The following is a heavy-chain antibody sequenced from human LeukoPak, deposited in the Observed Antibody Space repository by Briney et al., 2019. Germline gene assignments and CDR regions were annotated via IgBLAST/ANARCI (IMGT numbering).Heavy chain of an antibody. CDR3: ARAGDSGSYYVKN. CDR1: GGSFSGYY. Sequence: SETLSLTCAVYGGSFSGYYWSWIRQPPGKGLEWIGEINHNGSTNYNPSLKSRVTISVDTSKHQFSLKLSSVTAADTAVYYCARAGDSGSYYVKNWGQGTLVTVSS. CDR2: INHNGST. V-gene: IGHV4-34*01. J-gene: IGHJ4*02. D-gene: IGHD1-26*01.